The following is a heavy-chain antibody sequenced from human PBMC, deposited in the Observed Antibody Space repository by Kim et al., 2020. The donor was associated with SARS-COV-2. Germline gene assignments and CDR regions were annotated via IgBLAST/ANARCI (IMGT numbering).Heavy chain of an antibody. J-gene: IGHJ4*02. CDR1: GFTFSSYG. D-gene: IGHD3-22*01. CDR2: ISYDGSNK. Sequence: GGSLRLSCAASGFTFSSYGMHWVRQAPGKGLEWVAVISYDGSNKYYADSVKGRFTISRDNSKNTLYLQMNSLRAEDTAVYYCAKDPYYYDSSGCSDWGQGTLVTVSS. V-gene: IGHV3-30*18. CDR3: AKDPYYYDSSGCSD.